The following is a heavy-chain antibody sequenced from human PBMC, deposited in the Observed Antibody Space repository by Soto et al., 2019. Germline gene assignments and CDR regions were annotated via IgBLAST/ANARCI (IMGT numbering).Heavy chain of an antibody. Sequence: SETLSLTCTVSGGSVSSGSYYWSWIRQPPGKGLEWIGYIYYSGSTNYNPSLKSRVTISVDTSKNQFSLKLSSVTAADTAVYYCASCPYNWNRCAFDIWGQGTMVTVSS. J-gene: IGHJ3*02. D-gene: IGHD1-1*01. V-gene: IGHV4-61*01. CDR3: ASCPYNWNRCAFDI. CDR1: GGSVSSGSYY. CDR2: IYYSGST.